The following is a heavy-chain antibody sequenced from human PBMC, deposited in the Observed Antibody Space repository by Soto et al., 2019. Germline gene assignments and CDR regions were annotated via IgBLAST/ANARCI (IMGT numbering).Heavy chain of an antibody. D-gene: IGHD5-18*01. J-gene: IGHJ4*02. CDR2: INIDGSRI. V-gene: IGHV3-74*01. Sequence: EVQLVESGGGLVQPGGSLRLSCAASGFTFSSYWMHWVRQAPGKGLVWVSRINIDGSRISYADSVKGRCTISRDNAKNTLYMEMNSLGVEDTVVYYCIRGDGDRYEGHGYLGRHWGQGTLVTVST. CDR3: IRGDGDRYEGHGYLGRH. CDR1: GFTFSSYW.